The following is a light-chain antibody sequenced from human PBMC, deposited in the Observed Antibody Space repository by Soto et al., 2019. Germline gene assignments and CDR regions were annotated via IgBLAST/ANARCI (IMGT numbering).Light chain of an antibody. V-gene: IGLV3-21*02. CDR2: DDS. J-gene: IGLJ2*01. CDR1: YIGSKS. CDR3: QVWDSSSDLHVV. Sequence: SYELTQPPSVSVAPGQTARITCGGNYIGSKSVHWYQQKPGQAPVLVVYDDSDRPSGIPERFSGSNSGNTATLTISRVEAGDEDDYYCQVWDSSSDLHVVFGGGTKLTVL.